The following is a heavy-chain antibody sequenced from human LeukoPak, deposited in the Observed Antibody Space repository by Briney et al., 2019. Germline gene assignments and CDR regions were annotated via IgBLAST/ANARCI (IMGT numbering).Heavy chain of an antibody. CDR3: VRDWDHFDFDS. CDR1: GFTFSNYW. V-gene: IGHV3-74*01. CDR2: IKGDGSHT. Sequence: PGGSLRLSCAASGFTFSNYWMHCVRQAPGKGLVWVSRIKGDGSHTIYADSVRGRFTISRDNAKNTLYLQMKSLRAEGTAVYYCVRDWDHFDFDSWGQGTLVTVSS. J-gene: IGHJ5*01. D-gene: IGHD3-9*01.